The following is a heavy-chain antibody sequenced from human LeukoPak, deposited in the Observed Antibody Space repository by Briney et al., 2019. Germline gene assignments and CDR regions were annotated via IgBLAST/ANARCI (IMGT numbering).Heavy chain of an antibody. Sequence: GASVKVSCKASGYTFTRYGISWVGPAPGQGLEWMGWISAYNGNTNYAQKLQGRVTMTTVTSPSTAYMERRTLRSDDTAVYYFSREIEHSSGWLYYYYCYGMDVWGQGTTVTVSS. D-gene: IGHD6-25*01. CDR2: ISAYNGNT. CDR1: GYTFTRYG. V-gene: IGHV1-18*01. J-gene: IGHJ6*02. CDR3: SREIEHSSGWLYYYYCYGMDV.